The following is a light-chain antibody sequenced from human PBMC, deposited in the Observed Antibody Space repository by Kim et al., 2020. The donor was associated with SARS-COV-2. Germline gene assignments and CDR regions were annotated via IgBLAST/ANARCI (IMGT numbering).Light chain of an antibody. Sequence: QPVPISCTGAISYFTGHSYFSCYRRPPGKAPTLIIYDVHKRPSGVPDRFSGSKSGNTASLVVSDLQTEDEGEYYCSSYIGAYTPIFGGGTQLTVL. J-gene: IGLJ2*01. CDR3: SSYIGAYTPI. CDR1: ISYFTGHSY. CDR2: DVH. V-gene: IGLV2-11*03.